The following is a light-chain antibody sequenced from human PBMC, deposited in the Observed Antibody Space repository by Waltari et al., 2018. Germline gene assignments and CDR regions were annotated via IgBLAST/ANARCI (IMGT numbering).Light chain of an antibody. J-gene: IGKJ1*01. CDR2: GAS. CDR3: QQCNDWPRGT. V-gene: IGKV3-15*01. Sequence: ETVMTQSPATLSVSPGERATLSCRASQSVNGYLAWYQQKPGQPPRRLIYGASTRAPGVPARLTGSGSTREFTLTISSLQSEDLGIYYCQQCNDWPRGTFGQGTKVEIK. CDR1: QSVNGY.